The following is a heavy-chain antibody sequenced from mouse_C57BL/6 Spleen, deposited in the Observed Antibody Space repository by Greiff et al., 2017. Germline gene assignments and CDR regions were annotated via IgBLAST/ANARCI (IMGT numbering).Heavy chain of an antibody. Sequence: QVQLQQPGAELVRPGTSVKLSCKASGYTFTSYWMHWVKQRPGQGLEWIGVIDPFDSYTNYNQKFKGKATLTVDTSSSTAYMQLSSLTSEDSAVYYCSGAMDYWGQGTSVTVSS. CDR3: SGAMDY. CDR2: IDPFDSYT. CDR1: GYTFTSYW. D-gene: IGHD4-1*01. V-gene: IGHV1-59*01. J-gene: IGHJ4*01.